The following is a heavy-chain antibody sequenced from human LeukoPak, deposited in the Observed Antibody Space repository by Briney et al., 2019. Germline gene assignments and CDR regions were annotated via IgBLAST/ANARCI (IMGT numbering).Heavy chain of an antibody. V-gene: IGHV1-18*01. Sequence: ASVKVSCKASGYTFTSYGISWVRQAPGQGLEWMGWISAYNGNTNYAQKLQGRVTMTTDTSTSTAYMELRSLRSDDTAVYYCARIGWGYYDSSGYRDYWGQGTLVTVSS. CDR2: ISAYNGNT. D-gene: IGHD3-22*01. J-gene: IGHJ4*02. CDR3: ARIGWGYYDSSGYRDY. CDR1: GYTFTSYG.